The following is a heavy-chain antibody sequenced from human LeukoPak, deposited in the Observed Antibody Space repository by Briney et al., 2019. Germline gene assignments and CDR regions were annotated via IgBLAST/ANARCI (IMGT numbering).Heavy chain of an antibody. D-gene: IGHD7-27*01. V-gene: IGHV4-59*08. Sequence: SETLSLTCTVSGGSISSYYWSWIRQPPGKGLEWIGYIYYSGSTNYNPSLKSRVTISVDTSKNQFSLKLSSVTAADTAVYYCARHPNWGYGAFDYWGQGTLVTVSS. J-gene: IGHJ4*02. CDR2: IYYSGST. CDR3: ARHPNWGYGAFDY. CDR1: GGSISSYY.